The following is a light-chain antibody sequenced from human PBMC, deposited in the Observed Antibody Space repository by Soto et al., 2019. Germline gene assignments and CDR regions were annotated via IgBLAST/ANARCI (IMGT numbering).Light chain of an antibody. J-gene: IGKJ4*01. CDR1: QSVWSN. V-gene: IGKV3-15*01. Sequence: EVVMTQFPATLSVSPGGRATLSCRASQSVWSNLAWYQQKPGQAPRLLIYGASTRATGVPAKFSGSGSGTEFTLTISSLQAEDCGVYYCQQYDNRSPLNFGGGTKVEI. CDR3: QQYDNRSPLN. CDR2: GAS.